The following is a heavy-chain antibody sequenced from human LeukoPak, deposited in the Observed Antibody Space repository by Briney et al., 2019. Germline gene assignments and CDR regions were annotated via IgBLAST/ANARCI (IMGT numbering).Heavy chain of an antibody. D-gene: IGHD4-23*01. CDR2: INHSGST. J-gene: IGHJ4*02. V-gene: IGHV4-34*01. CDR3: AGGNGGNSLDY. Sequence: SETLSLTCAVYGGSFSGYYWSWIRQPPGKGLEWIGEINHSGSTNHNPSLKSRVTISVDTSKNQFSLKLSSVTAADTAVYYCAGGNGGNSLDYWGQGTLVTVSS. CDR1: GGSFSGYY.